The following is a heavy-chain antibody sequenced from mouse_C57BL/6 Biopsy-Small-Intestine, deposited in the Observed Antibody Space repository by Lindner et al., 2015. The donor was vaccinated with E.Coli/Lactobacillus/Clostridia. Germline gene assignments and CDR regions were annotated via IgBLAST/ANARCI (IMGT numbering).Heavy chain of an antibody. CDR1: GYAFTNYL. CDR3: ARDGSYYFDY. J-gene: IGHJ2*01. CDR2: INPGSGGT. V-gene: IGHV1-54*01. D-gene: IGHD1-1*01. Sequence: VQLQESGAELVRPGTSVKVSCKASGYAFTNYLIEWVKQRPGQGLEWIGVINPGSGGTNYNEKFKGKATLTADKSSSTAYMQLSSLTSEDSAVYFCARDGSYYFDYWGQGTTLTVSS.